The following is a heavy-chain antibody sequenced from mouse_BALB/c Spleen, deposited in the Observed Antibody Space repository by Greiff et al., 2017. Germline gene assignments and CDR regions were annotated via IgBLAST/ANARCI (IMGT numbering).Heavy chain of an antibody. Sequence: EVMLVESGGGLVQPGGSRKLSCAASGFTFSSYAMSWVRQSPEKRLEWVAEISSGGSYTYYPDTVTGRFTISRDNAKNTLYLEMSSLRSEDTAMYYCARGAYWGQGTLVTVSA. V-gene: IGHV5-9-4*01. J-gene: IGHJ3*01. CDR3: ARGAY. CDR1: GFTFSSYA. CDR2: ISSGGSYT.